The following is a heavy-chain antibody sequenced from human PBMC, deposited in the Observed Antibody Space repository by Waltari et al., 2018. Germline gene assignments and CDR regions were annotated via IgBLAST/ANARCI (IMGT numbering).Heavy chain of an antibody. D-gene: IGHD3-10*01. V-gene: IGHV4-38-2*01. CDR3: ARGSGSGVFDY. CDR1: GYSISRGYY. J-gene: IGHJ4*02. Sequence: QVQLQESGPGLVKPSETLSLTCAVSGYSISRGYYWGWIRQPPGKGMEWIGSIYHSGSTYYNPSLKSRVTISVDTSKNQFSLKLSSVTAADTAVYYCARGSGSGVFDYWGQGTLVTVSS. CDR2: IYHSGST.